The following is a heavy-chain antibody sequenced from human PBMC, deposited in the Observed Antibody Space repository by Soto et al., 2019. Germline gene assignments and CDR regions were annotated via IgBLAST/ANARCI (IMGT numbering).Heavy chain of an antibody. J-gene: IGHJ4*02. CDR2: ISAYTGNT. Sequence: QVQLVQSGAEVKKPGASVKVSCKASGYTFINYGVSWVRQAPGRGLEWMGWISAYTGNTEYPQKFQGRVTLXXXXXXSTAYXXXXXXXXDDTAVYYCARGMATMPFDYWGQGTLVTVSS. V-gene: IGHV1-18*01. CDR3: ARGMATMPFDY. D-gene: IGHD5-12*01. CDR1: GYTFINYG.